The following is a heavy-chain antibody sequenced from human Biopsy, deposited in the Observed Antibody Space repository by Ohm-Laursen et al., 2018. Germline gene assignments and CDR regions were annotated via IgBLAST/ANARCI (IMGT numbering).Heavy chain of an antibody. V-gene: IGHV1-69*01. CDR2: IIPMYRTS. J-gene: IGHJ4*02. D-gene: IGHD6-6*01. CDR1: GGPFGSCA. CDR3: ARESGPHSGSFAY. Sequence: SSVKVSCKSSGGPFGSCAINWMRQAPGQGPEWMGDIIPMYRTSNYAQKFQGRLTITADEYTSTAYMELNSLTSEDTAVYYCARESGPHSGSFAYWGQGTLVTVSS.